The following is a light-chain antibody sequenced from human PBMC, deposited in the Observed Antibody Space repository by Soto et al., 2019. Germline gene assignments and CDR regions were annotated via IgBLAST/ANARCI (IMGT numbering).Light chain of an antibody. CDR1: QSISAY. V-gene: IGKV1-39*01. CDR2: ATL. Sequence: DIQMTQSPSSLSASIGDSVSITCRASQSISAYLNWYQQKPGKAPRLLIYATLNLQSGVPSRFSGSGSGTEYTLTISSLQPEDFATYYCQQSYRTPRTFGQGTRLEIK. J-gene: IGKJ5*01. CDR3: QQSYRTPRT.